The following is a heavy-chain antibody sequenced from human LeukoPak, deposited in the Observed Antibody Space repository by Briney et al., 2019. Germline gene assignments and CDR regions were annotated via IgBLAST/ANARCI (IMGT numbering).Heavy chain of an antibody. CDR2: IYYSGST. Sequence: PSETLSLTCTVSGGSISSYYWSWIRQPPGKGLEWIGYIYYSGSTNYNPSLKSRVTISVDTSKNQFSLKLSSVTAADTAVYYCAREQRGGYFDYWGQGTLVTVSS. V-gene: IGHV4-59*01. J-gene: IGHJ4*02. CDR3: AREQRGGYFDY. CDR1: GGSISSYY. D-gene: IGHD3-10*01.